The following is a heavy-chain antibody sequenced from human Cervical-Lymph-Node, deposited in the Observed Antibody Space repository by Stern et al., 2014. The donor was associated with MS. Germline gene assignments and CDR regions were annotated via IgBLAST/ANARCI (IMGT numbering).Heavy chain of an antibody. V-gene: IGHV3-33*01. CDR1: GFTFSSYG. Sequence: VQLVDSGGGVVQPGRSLRLSCAASGFTFSSYGMHWVRQAPGKGLEWVAYICYGGSNIYYADSVKGRFTISRDNSKYTLYLPMSSLRAEDTAVYYGARYSSPSPYYYYGMDVWGQGTTVTVSS. CDR3: ARYSSPSPYYYYGMDV. J-gene: IGHJ6*02. D-gene: IGHD6-13*01. CDR2: ICYGGSNI.